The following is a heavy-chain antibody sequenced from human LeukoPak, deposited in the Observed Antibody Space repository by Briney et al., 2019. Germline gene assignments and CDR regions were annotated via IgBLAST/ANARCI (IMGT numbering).Heavy chain of an antibody. CDR2: IYTSGST. V-gene: IGHV4-4*07. J-gene: IGHJ4*02. Sequence: SETLSLTCTVSGGSISSYYWSWIRQPAGKGLGWIGRIYTSGSTNYNPSLKSRVTMSVDTSKNQFSLKLSSVTAADTAVYYCARGNSGWVVLDYFDYWGQGTLVTVSS. CDR1: GGSISSYY. D-gene: IGHD6-19*01. CDR3: ARGNSGWVVLDYFDY.